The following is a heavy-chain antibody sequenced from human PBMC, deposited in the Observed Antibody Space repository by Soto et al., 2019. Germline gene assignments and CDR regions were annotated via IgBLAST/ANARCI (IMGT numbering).Heavy chain of an antibody. CDR2: INPSGGST. CDR1: GYTFTSYY. V-gene: IGHV1-46*01. D-gene: IGHD4-4*01. J-gene: IGHJ4*02. CDR3: ARVAGLTTVTFPYFGY. Sequence: GASVKVSCKASGYTFTSYYMHWVRQAPGQGLEWMGIINPSGGSTSYAQKFQGRVTMTRDTSTSTVYMELSSLRSEDTAVYYCARVAGLTTVTFPYFGYWGQGTLVTVSS.